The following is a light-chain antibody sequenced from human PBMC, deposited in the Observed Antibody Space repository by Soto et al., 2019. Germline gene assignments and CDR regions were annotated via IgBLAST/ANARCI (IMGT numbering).Light chain of an antibody. CDR1: MSDVGSYNL. CDR2: EGS. Sequence: QSSPTLPGYVYGSPGQSSSISCIGTMSDVGSYNLVSWYQQHPGKAPKLMIYEGSKRPSGVSNRFSGSKYGNTASLTISGLQAEDEADYYCCSYAGSSTPYVFGTGTKVTVL. CDR3: CSYAGSSTPYV. V-gene: IGLV2-23*01. J-gene: IGLJ1*01.